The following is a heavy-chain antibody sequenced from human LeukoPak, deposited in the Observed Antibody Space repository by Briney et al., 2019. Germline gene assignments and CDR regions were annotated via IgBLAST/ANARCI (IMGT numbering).Heavy chain of an antibody. CDR3: VREEPAGSIDY. J-gene: IGHJ4*02. V-gene: IGHV3-64*01. Sequence: GGSLRLSCAVSGFVFSSHPMHWVRQAPGKGLECVSAISNSGGSTYYANSVKGRFTISRDNSKNTLYLQMDSLRAEDTALYYCVREEPAGSIDYRGQGILVTVSS. CDR1: GFVFSSHP. D-gene: IGHD1-14*01. CDR2: ISNSGGST.